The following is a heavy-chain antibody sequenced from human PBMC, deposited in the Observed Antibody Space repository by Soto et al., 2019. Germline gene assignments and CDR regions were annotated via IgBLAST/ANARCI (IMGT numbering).Heavy chain of an antibody. CDR1: GGTFSSYT. Sequence: ASVKVSCKASGGTFSSYTISWVRQAPGQGLEWMGRIIPILGIANYAQKFQGRVTIAADKSTSTAYMELSSLRSEDTAVYYCARAIYAAGIVAADYDYWGQGTLVTVSS. J-gene: IGHJ4*02. CDR3: ARAIYAAGIVAADYDY. V-gene: IGHV1-69*02. D-gene: IGHD6-13*01. CDR2: IIPILGIA.